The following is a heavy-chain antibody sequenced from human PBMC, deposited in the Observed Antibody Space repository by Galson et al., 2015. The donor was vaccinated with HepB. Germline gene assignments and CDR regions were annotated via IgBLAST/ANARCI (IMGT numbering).Heavy chain of an antibody. CDR1: GYSISSGYY. Sequence: SETLSLTCAVSGYSISSGYYWGWIRQPPGKGLEWIGSIYHSGSTYYNPSLKSRVTISVDTSKNQLSLKLSSVTAADTAVYYCARGEYSSSKAGLKSWGQGTLVTVSS. V-gene: IGHV4-38-2*01. D-gene: IGHD6-6*01. J-gene: IGHJ5*02. CDR2: IYHSGST. CDR3: ARGEYSSSKAGLKS.